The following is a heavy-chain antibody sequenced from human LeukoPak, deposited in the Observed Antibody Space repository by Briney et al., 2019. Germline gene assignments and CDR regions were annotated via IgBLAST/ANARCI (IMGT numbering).Heavy chain of an antibody. J-gene: IGHJ4*02. CDR2: IYYSGST. V-gene: IGHV4-31*03. CDR3: ARARYRGFDY. Sequence: SETLSLTCTVSGGSISSGGYYWSWIRQHPGKGLEWIGYIYYSGSTYYNPSLKSRVTISVDTSKNQFSLKLSSVTAADTAVYYCARARYRGFDYWGQGTLVTVSS. CDR1: GGSISSGGYY. D-gene: IGHD1-1*01.